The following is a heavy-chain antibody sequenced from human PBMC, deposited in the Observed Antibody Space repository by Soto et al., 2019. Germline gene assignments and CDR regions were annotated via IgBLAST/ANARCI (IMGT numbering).Heavy chain of an antibody. V-gene: IGHV3-23*01. CDR3: AKESRSRKVVAATTYYYYYMDV. CDR2: ISGSGGST. CDR1: GFTFSSYA. D-gene: IGHD2-15*01. Sequence: EVQLLESGGGLVQPGGSLRLSCAASGFTFSSYAMSWVRQAPGKGLEWVSAISGSGGSTYYADSVKGRFTISRDNSKNTLYLQMNSLRAEDTAVYYCAKESRSRKVVAATTYYYYYMDVWGKETTVTVSS. J-gene: IGHJ6*03.